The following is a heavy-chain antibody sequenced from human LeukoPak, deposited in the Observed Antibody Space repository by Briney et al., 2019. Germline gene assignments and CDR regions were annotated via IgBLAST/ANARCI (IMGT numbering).Heavy chain of an antibody. CDR3: ARETSQKGAHYMDV. J-gene: IGHJ6*03. V-gene: IGHV1-58*02. D-gene: IGHD3-16*01. CDR1: GFTFTSST. CDR2: IVAGSGNT. Sequence: GASVKVSCKASGFTFTSSTMQWVRQARGQRLEWIGWIVAGSGNTNYAQKFQERVTITRDMSTSTAYMELSSLRSEDTAVYYCARETSQKGAHYMDVWGKGTTVTISS.